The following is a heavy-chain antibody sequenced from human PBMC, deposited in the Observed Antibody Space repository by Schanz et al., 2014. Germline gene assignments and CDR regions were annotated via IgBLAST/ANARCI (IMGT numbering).Heavy chain of an antibody. CDR3: ARSLIEAVGSFDF. D-gene: IGHD6-13*01. Sequence: EVQLVESGGGLVRPGGSLRLSCTTSGLIFSTYTLNWVRQAPGKGLEWISYISFSGNTIYYADSVKGRFTISRDNSKNTVYLQMNSLRSEDTALYYCARSLIEAVGSFDFWGQGALVTVSS. CDR1: GLIFSTYT. CDR2: ISFSGNTI. V-gene: IGHV3-48*01. J-gene: IGHJ4*02.